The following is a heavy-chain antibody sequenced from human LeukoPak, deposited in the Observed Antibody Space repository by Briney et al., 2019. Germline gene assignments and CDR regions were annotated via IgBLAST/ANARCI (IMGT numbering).Heavy chain of an antibody. CDR1: GFSFSDYY. Sequence: GGSPRLSCAASGFSFSDYYMGWVRQAPGKGLEWVSRISGGSVTATFYADSVQGRFTISRDNAKNSVYLQMNSLRADESAIYFCGRWNFAFDVWGRGTTVTVS. J-gene: IGHJ3*01. D-gene: IGHD1-7*01. CDR3: GRWNFAFDV. CDR2: ISGGSVTAT. V-gene: IGHV3-11*01.